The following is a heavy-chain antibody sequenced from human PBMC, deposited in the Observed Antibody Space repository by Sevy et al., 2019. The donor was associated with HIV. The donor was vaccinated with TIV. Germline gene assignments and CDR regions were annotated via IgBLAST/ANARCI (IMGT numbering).Heavy chain of an antibody. V-gene: IGHV3-23*01. J-gene: IGHJ4*02. Sequence: GGSLRLSCAASGFTFSSYAMSWVRQAPGKGLEWVSAISGSGGSTYYADSVKGRFTISRDNSKNTLYLQMNSLRAEDTAVYYCAKDRRISSSSPFSPLYDYWGQGTLVTVSS. CDR3: AKDRRISSSSPFSPLYDY. D-gene: IGHD6-13*01. CDR2: ISGSGGST. CDR1: GFTFSSYA.